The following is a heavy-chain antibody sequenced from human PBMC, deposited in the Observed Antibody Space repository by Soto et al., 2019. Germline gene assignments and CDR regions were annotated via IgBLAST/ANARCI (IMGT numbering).Heavy chain of an antibody. J-gene: IGHJ4*02. D-gene: IGHD4-17*01. V-gene: IGHV4-59*01. CDR3: ARVRYGDDYYDY. CDR2: IYYSGST. CDR1: GDSISSYY. Sequence: SETLSLTCTVSGDSISSYYWSWIRQPPGKGLEWIGYIYYSGSTNYNPSLKSRVTISVDTSKNQFSLKLSSVTAADTAVYYCARVRYGDDYYDYWGQGTLVTVSS.